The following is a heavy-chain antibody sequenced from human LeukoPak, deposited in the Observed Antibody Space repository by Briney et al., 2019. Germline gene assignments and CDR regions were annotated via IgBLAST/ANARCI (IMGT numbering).Heavy chain of an antibody. Sequence: PSETLSLTCTVSGGSISSSSYYWGWIRQPPGKGLEWIGSIYYSGSTYYNPSLKSRVTISVDTSKNQFSLKLSSVTAADTAVYYCARSYTPRSSCYYRPRAPFDYWGQGTLVTVSS. J-gene: IGHJ4*02. V-gene: IGHV4-39*07. D-gene: IGHD3-22*01. CDR3: ARSYTPRSSCYYRPRAPFDY. CDR2: IYYSGST. CDR1: GGSISSSSYY.